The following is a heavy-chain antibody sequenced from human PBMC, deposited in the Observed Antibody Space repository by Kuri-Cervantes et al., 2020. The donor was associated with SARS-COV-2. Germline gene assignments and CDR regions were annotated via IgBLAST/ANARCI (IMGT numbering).Heavy chain of an antibody. J-gene: IGHJ4*02. Sequence: GESLKISCAASGFTFSSYAMSWVRQAPGKGLEWVSAISGSGGSTYYADSVKGRFTISRDNAKNSLYLQMNSLRAEDTAVYYCARVSGSYYRSYYFDYWGQGTRGTASS. CDR1: GFTFSSYA. D-gene: IGHD1-26*01. V-gene: IGHV3-23*01. CDR2: ISGSGGST. CDR3: ARVSGSYYRSYYFDY.